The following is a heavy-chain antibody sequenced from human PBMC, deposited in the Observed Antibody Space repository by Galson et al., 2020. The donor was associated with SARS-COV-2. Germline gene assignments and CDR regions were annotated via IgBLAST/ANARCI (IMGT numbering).Heavy chain of an antibody. V-gene: IGHV3-53*01. D-gene: IGHD6-19*01. Sequence: ESLKISCAASGFAVSDTYMSWIRQAPGKGLEWVALLYSGGSASYTGSVKGRFTISRDKSKNSLYLHMTSLRLEDTAVYYCARDPYSGGWTNYYYFGMDVWGQGTTVTVSS. J-gene: IGHJ6*02. CDR1: GFAVSDTY. CDR3: ARDPYSGGWTNYYYFGMDV. CDR2: LYSGGSA.